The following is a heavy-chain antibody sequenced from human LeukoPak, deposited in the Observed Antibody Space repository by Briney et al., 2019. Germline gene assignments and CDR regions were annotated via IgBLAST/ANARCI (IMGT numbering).Heavy chain of an antibody. V-gene: IGHV4-39*01. D-gene: IGHD2-15*01. Sequence: PSETLSLTCTVSGGSISSRSYYWGWIRQPPGKGLEWIGSFYYNGGTYYNPSLKSRVTISVDTSKNQFSLKLSSVTAADTAVYYCARLTVVVVPATADYWGQGTLVTVSS. CDR2: FYYNGGT. J-gene: IGHJ4*02. CDR1: GGSISSRSYY. CDR3: ARLTVVVVPATADY.